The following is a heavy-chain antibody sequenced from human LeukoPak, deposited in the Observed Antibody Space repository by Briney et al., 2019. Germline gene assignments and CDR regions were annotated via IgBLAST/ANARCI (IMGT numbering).Heavy chain of an antibody. CDR3: ARGGYIAAASDY. CDR1: GGSISSSSYY. J-gene: IGHJ4*02. CDR2: IYYSGST. Sequence: SETLSLTCTVSGGSISSSSYYWGWIRQPPGKGLEWIGRIYYSGSTYYNPSLKSRVTISVDTSKNQFSLKLSSVTAADTAVYYCARGGYIAAASDYWGQGTLVTVSS. V-gene: IGHV4-39*07. D-gene: IGHD6-13*01.